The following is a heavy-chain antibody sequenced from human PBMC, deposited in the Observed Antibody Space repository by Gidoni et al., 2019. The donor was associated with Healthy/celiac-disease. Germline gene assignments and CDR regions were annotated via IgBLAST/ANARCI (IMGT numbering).Heavy chain of an antibody. V-gene: IGHV4-34*01. J-gene: IGHJ6*03. D-gene: IGHD6-13*01. CDR2: INHSGST. Sequence: QVQLQQWGAGLLKPSETLSLTCAVYGGSFSGYYWSWIRQPPGKGLEWIGEINHSGSTNYNPSLKSRVTISVDTSKNQFSLKLSSVTAADTAVYYCARGPSSSWRYYYYMDVWGKGTTVTVSS. CDR1: GGSFSGYY. CDR3: ARGPSSSWRYYYYMDV.